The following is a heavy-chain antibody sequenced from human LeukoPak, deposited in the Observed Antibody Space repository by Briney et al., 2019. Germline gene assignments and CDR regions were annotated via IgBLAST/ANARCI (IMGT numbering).Heavy chain of an antibody. CDR3: ARTLLDSSGYYTDVYYFDY. D-gene: IGHD3-22*01. CDR2: ISSSSSYI. CDR1: GFTFSSYS. Sequence: PGGSLRLSCAASGFTFSSYSMNWIRQAPGKGLEWVSSISSSSSYIYYADSVKGRLTISRDNATNSLYLQMNSLRAEDTAVYYCARTLLDSSGYYTDVYYFDYWGQGTLVTVSS. J-gene: IGHJ4*02. V-gene: IGHV3-21*01.